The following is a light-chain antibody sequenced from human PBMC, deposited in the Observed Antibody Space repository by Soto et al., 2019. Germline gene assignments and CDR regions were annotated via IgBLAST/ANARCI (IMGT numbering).Light chain of an antibody. CDR2: DAS. Sequence: TQSPATLSVSPGERATLSCRAGQSVSSYLAWYQQKPGQAPRLLIYDASNRATGIPARFSGSGSGTDFTLTISSLEPEDFAVYYCQQRSNWPRTFGQGTKVDIK. CDR3: QQRSNWPRT. J-gene: IGKJ1*01. V-gene: IGKV3-11*01. CDR1: QSVSSY.